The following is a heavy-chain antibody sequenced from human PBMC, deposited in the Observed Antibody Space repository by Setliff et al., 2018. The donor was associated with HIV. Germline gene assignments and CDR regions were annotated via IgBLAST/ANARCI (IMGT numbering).Heavy chain of an antibody. J-gene: IGHJ5*02. Sequence: KPSETLSLTCTVSGDSITSGHFYWGWIRQAPGTGLEWIGNILDGRVTFFNPSLRGRVTISVDASKNQVSLNLRSVTAADSAVYHCARPHSGRGGGAYFDPWGQGILVTVSS. CDR2: ILDGRVT. V-gene: IGHV4-39*01. CDR3: ARPHSGRGGGAYFDP. CDR1: GDSITSGHFY. D-gene: IGHD6-19*01.